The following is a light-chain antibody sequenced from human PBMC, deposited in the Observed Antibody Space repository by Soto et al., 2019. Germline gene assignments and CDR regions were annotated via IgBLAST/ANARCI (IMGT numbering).Light chain of an antibody. CDR2: GAS. V-gene: IGKV3-15*01. J-gene: IGKJ1*01. Sequence: EIVMTQSPATFSVSPGGRATLSCWASQSISDALAWDQQKPGQAPRRLIHGASTRAPGFPARFSGSGSGTDFTLTISSLQSEDFAVYYCQQYNNWPWTFGQGTKVDI. CDR1: QSISDA. CDR3: QQYNNWPWT.